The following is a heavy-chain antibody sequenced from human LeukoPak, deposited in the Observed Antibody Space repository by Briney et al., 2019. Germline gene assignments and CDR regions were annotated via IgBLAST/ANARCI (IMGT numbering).Heavy chain of an antibody. CDR1: GGSFSGYY. J-gene: IGHJ4*02. CDR2: INHSGST. D-gene: IGHD3-3*01. V-gene: IGHV4-34*01. CDR3: ARGGVVIRYFDY. Sequence: SETLSLTCAVYGGSFSGYYWSWIRQSPGKGLEWIGEINHSGSTNYNPSLKSRVTISVDTSKNQFSLKLSSVTAADTAVYYCARGGVVIRYFDYWGQGTLVTVSS.